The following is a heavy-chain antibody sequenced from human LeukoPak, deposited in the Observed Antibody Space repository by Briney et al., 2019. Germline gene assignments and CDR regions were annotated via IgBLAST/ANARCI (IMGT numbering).Heavy chain of an antibody. V-gene: IGHV1-2*02. J-gene: IGHJ1*01. CDR3: ARVRPPSGCSSTGCYPNEEYFQH. D-gene: IGHD2-2*01. CDR1: GYTFTGYY. CDR2: INPNSGGT. Sequence: ASVKVSCKASGYTFTGYYMHWVRQAPGQGLEWMGWINPNSGGTNYAQKFQGRVTMTRDTSISTAYMELSRLRSDDTAVYYCARVRPPSGCSSTGCYPNEEYFQHWGQGTLVTVSS.